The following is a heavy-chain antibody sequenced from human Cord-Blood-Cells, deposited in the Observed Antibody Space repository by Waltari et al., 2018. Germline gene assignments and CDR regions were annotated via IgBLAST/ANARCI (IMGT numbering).Heavy chain of an antibody. CDR2: ITHSGST. CDR3: ARNYDFWSGYVYY. J-gene: IGHJ4*02. Sequence: VQLQQWGSGLLKPSATLSLTCAVYVGSFRGYYWRWLRQPTGKGLEWIVEITHSGSTNYNPSLKSRGTISVDTCKNQFSLKLSSVTAADTAVYDCARNYDFWSGYVYYWGQGTLVTVSS. CDR1: VGSFRGYY. V-gene: IGHV4-34*01. D-gene: IGHD3-3*01.